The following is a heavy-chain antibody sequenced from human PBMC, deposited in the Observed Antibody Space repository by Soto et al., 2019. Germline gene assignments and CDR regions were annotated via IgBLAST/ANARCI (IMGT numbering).Heavy chain of an antibody. D-gene: IGHD6-19*01. Sequence: EIELLESGGGLVQPGGSLRLSCAASGFTFTTYAMGWVRQAPGKGLEWVSSISGSGAGTFYADSVKGRFTISRDNAKKMVYLQMNCLRADDTAVYYCSKEALTVAGNNFDSWGQGTLVTVSS. CDR2: ISGSGAGT. CDR1: GFTFTTYA. V-gene: IGHV3-23*01. J-gene: IGHJ4*02. CDR3: SKEALTVAGNNFDS.